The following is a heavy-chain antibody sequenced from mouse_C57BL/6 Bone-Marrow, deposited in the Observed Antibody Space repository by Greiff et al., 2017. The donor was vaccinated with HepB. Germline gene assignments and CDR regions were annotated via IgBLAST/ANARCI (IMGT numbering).Heavy chain of an antibody. Sequence: EVKLVESGPVLVKPGASVKMSCKASGYTFTDNYMNWVKQSHGKSLEWIGVINPYNGGTSYNQKFKGKATLTVDKSFSTAYMELNSLTSEDSAVYYCARHSYYFDYWGQGTTLTVSS. V-gene: IGHV1-19*01. CDR3: ARHSYYFDY. CDR1: GYTFTDNY. CDR2: INPYNGGT. J-gene: IGHJ2*01.